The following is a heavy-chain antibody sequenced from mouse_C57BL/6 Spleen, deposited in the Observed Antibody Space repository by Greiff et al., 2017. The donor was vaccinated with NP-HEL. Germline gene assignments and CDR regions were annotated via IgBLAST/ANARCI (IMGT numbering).Heavy chain of an antibody. Sequence: QVQLQQPGTELVKPGASVKLSCKASGYTFTSYWMHWVKQRPGQGLEWIGNINPSNGGTNYNEKFKSKATLTVDKSSSPAYMQLSSLTSEDSAVYYCAREGKLEGYDYDGSPAWFAYWGQGTLVTVSA. D-gene: IGHD2-4*01. CDR2: INPSNGGT. J-gene: IGHJ3*01. CDR3: AREGKLEGYDYDGSPAWFAY. CDR1: GYTFTSYW. V-gene: IGHV1-53*01.